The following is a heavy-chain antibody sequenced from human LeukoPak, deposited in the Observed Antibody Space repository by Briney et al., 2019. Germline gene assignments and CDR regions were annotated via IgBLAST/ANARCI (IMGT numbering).Heavy chain of an antibody. CDR3: ARNEVHRGAPPYYMDV. CDR2: INPNSGGT. Sequence: AASVKVSCKASGYTFTGYYMHWVRQAPGQGLEWMGWINPNSGGTNYAQKFQGRVTMTRDTSISTAYMELSRLRSDDTAVYYCARNEVHRGAPPYYMDVWGKGTTIIISS. D-gene: IGHD3-10*01. J-gene: IGHJ6*03. V-gene: IGHV1-2*02. CDR1: GYTFTGYY.